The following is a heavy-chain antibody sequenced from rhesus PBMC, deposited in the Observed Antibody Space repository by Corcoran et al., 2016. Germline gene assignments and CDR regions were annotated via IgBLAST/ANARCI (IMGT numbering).Heavy chain of an antibody. CDR2: IYGSGAST. V-gene: IGHV4-160*01. CDR1: GGSISSNY. Sequence: QVQLQESGPGLVKPSETLSLTCAVSGGSISSNYWSWIRQAPGQGLEWIGRIYGSGASTHYNPSLKSRVTISTDTSKNQFSLKLSSVTAADTAVYYCARVAAAAGTGYFDYWGQGVLVTVSS. D-gene: IGHD6-25*01. CDR3: ARVAAAAGTGYFDY. J-gene: IGHJ4*01.